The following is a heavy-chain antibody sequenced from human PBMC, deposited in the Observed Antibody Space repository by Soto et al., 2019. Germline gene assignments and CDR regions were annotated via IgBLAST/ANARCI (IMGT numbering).Heavy chain of an antibody. D-gene: IGHD3-10*01. CDR3: ARGGATINYYGMAV. Sequence: ASVKVSCKASGYTFTSYGISWVRQAPGQGLEWMGWISAYNGNTNDAQKLQGRVTITTDTSTSTAYMELRSLRSADTAVYYCARGGATINYYGMAVWGQGTTVTVSS. J-gene: IGHJ6*02. V-gene: IGHV1-18*01. CDR1: GYTFTSYG. CDR2: ISAYNGNT.